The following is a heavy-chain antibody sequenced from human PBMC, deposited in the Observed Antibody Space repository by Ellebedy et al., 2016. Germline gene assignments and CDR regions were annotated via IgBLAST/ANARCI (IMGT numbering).Heavy chain of an antibody. Sequence: SETLSLTXAVYGGSFSGYYWSWIRQPPGKGLEWIGEINHSGSTNYNPSLKSRVTISVDTSKNQFSLKLSSVTAADTAVYYCAREEYDILTGYYPGDYWGQGTLVTVSS. CDR2: INHSGST. J-gene: IGHJ4*02. V-gene: IGHV4-34*01. CDR3: AREEYDILTGYYPGDY. D-gene: IGHD3-9*01. CDR1: GGSFSGYY.